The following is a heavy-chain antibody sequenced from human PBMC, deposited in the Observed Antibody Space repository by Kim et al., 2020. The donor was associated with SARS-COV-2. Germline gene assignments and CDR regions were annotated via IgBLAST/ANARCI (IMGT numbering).Heavy chain of an antibody. D-gene: IGHD6-13*01. Sequence: YNYYAVPVKSRITINPDISKNQFTLQLNSVTPEDTAVYYCARSIAAAGTHWGQGTTVTVSS. CDR2: YN. V-gene: IGHV6-1*01. CDR3: ARSIAAAGTH. J-gene: IGHJ6*02.